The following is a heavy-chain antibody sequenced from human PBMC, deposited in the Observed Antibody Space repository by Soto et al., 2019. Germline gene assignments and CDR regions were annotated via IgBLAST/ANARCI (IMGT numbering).Heavy chain of an antibody. CDR2: IYSGGNT. Sequence: GGSLRLSCAASGFTVSGNYMSWVRQAPGKGLEWVSVIYSGGNTYYADSVKGRFTISRHNSENTLYLQMNSLRAEDTAVYYCTRAAWGLWFGYMDVWGKGITVTVSS. CDR3: TRAAWGLWFGYMDV. CDR1: GFTVSGNY. J-gene: IGHJ6*03. D-gene: IGHD3-10*01. V-gene: IGHV3-53*04.